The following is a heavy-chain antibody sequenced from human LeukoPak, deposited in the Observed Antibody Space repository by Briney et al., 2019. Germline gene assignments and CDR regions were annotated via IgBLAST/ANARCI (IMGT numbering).Heavy chain of an antibody. CDR3: AIHPSDSSGYFSY. CDR2: IDTKTGNP. J-gene: IGHJ4*02. D-gene: IGHD3-22*01. CDR1: GYTFSSCA. Sequence: GASVKVSCKASGYTFSSCAVNWVRQAPGQGLEYMGWIDTKTGNPTYAQGFTGRFVFSLDTSVSTAYLQTSSLNAEDTAVYYCAIHPSDSSGYFSYWGQGALVTVSS. V-gene: IGHV7-4-1*02.